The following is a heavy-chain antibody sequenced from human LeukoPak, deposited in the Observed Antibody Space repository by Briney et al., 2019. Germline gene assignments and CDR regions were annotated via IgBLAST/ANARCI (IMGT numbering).Heavy chain of an antibody. V-gene: IGHV3-15*01. Sequence: GGSLRLSCAASGFTFSNAWMSWVRQAPGKGLEWVGLIKSKTDGGTTDYAAPVKGRFTISRDDSKNTLYLQMNSLKTEDTAVYYCTTDLYSSGWYGGYYYYMDVWGKGTTVTVSS. CDR3: TTDLYSSGWYGGYYYYMDV. D-gene: IGHD6-19*01. CDR2: IKSKTDGGTT. J-gene: IGHJ6*03. CDR1: GFTFSNAW.